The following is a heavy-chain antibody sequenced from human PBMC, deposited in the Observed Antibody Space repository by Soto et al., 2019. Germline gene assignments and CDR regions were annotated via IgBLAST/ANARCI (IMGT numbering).Heavy chain of an antibody. CDR1: GFTFSGHA. J-gene: IGHJ6*02. V-gene: IGHV3-33*01. CDR3: ARDGQGLAPYALDV. D-gene: IGHD6-19*01. CDR2: IWYDGSNK. Sequence: QVQLVESGGGVAQPGRSLRLSCTVSGFTFSGHAMHWVRQAPGKGLEWVTQIWYDGSNKYYAEYVKGRFTISRDNSKNTLNLQRTSLRVQDTAVYDCARDGQGLAPYALDVWGQGTSVTVSS.